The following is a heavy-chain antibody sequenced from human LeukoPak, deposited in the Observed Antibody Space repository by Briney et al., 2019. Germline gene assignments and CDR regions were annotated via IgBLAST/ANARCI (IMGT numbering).Heavy chain of an antibody. CDR3: ATMTMVTAFDI. Sequence: GSLRLSCAAFGVTLRSYGMHWVRQAPGKGLEWVALIWYDGSKTYYTDSVKGRFTISRDNSKNTLFLQVNSLRAEDTAVYYCATMTMVTAFDIWGQGTVVTVSS. J-gene: IGHJ3*02. CDR2: IWYDGSKT. CDR1: GVTLRSYG. D-gene: IGHD5-18*01. V-gene: IGHV3-33*01.